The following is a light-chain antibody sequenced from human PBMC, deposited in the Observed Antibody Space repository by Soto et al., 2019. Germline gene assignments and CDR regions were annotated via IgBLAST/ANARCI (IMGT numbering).Light chain of an antibody. CDR2: QAS. V-gene: IGKV1-5*03. CDR1: QNINVW. Sequence: DIQMTQSPSTLSASIGDRVTITCRASQNINVWLAWYQQKPGKAPKFLIYQASTLQSGVPSRFSGSGSGTEFTLTISSLQPDDFATYYCQQHKAYPRTFGQGTKVEIK. CDR3: QQHKAYPRT. J-gene: IGKJ1*01.